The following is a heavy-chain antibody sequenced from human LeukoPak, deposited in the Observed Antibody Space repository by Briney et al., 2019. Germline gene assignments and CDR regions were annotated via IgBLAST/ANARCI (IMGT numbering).Heavy chain of an antibody. D-gene: IGHD3-3*01. Sequence: PGGSLRLSCAASGFTFGSYSMNWVRQAPGKGLEWVSYISSSSSTIYYADSVKGRFTISRDNAKNSLYLQMNSLRAEDTAVYYCARDQDMGFGVAPRTIYYYYYMDVWGKGTTVTVSS. J-gene: IGHJ6*03. CDR2: ISSSSSTI. CDR3: ARDQDMGFGVAPRTIYYYYYMDV. V-gene: IGHV3-48*01. CDR1: GFTFGSYS.